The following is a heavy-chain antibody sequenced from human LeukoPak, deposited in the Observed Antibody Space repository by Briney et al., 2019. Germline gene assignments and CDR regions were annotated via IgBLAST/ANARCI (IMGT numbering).Heavy chain of an antibody. CDR3: ASEDYYYGSGSYF. V-gene: IGHV4-61*01. CDR2: IYYSGST. Sequence: SETLSPTCTVSGGSVSSGSYYWSWIRQPPGKGLEWIGYIYYSGSTNYNPSLKSRVTISVDTSKNQFSLKLSSVTAADTAVYYCASEDYYYGSGSYFWGQGTLVTVSS. D-gene: IGHD3-10*01. CDR1: GGSVSSGSYY. J-gene: IGHJ4*02.